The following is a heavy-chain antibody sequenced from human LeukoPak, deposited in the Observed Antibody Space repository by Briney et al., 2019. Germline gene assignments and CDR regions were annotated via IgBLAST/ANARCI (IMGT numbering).Heavy chain of an antibody. CDR2: ISAYNGNT. CDR3: ARDHYYDFWSGSDY. D-gene: IGHD3-3*01. V-gene: IGHV1-18*01. J-gene: IGHJ4*02. CDR1: GYTFTSYG. Sequence: ASVKVSCKAFGYTFTSYGISWVRQAPGQGLEWMGWISAYNGNTNYAQKLQGRVTMTTDTSTSTAYMELRSLRSDDTAVYYCARDHYYDFWSGSDYWGQGTLVTVSS.